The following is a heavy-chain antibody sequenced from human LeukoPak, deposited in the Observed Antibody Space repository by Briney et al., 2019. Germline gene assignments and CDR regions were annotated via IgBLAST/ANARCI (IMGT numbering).Heavy chain of an antibody. CDR2: ISYVGSNK. V-gene: IGHV3-30*18. CDR3: AKEGYSYGYPYYFDY. J-gene: IGHJ4*02. D-gene: IGHD5-18*01. CDR1: GFTFSSYG. Sequence: GGSLRLSCAASGFTFSSYGMHWVRQAPGKGLEWVAVISYVGSNKYYADSVKGRFAISRGNSKNTLYLQMNSLRAEDTAVYYCAKEGYSYGYPYYFDYWGQGTLVTVSS.